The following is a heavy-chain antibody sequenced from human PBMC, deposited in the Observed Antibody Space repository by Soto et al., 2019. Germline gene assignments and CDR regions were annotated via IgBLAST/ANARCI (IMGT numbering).Heavy chain of an antibody. J-gene: IGHJ6*02. V-gene: IGHV1-58*01. CDR3: AASGITMVRGVIISYYYYGMDV. CDR2: IVVGSGNT. Sequence: ASVKVSCKASGFTFTSSAVQWVRQARGQRLEWIGWIVVGSGNTNYAQKFQERVTITRAMSTSTAYMELSSLRSEDTAVYYCAASGITMVRGVIISYYYYGMDVWGQGTTVTVSS. D-gene: IGHD3-10*01. CDR1: GFTFTSSA.